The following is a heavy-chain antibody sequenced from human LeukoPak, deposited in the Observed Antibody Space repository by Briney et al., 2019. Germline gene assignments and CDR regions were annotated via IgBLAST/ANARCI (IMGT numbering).Heavy chain of an antibody. D-gene: IGHD3-10*01. CDR3: ARANTYYYGSESSVDY. CDR1: GGSFSGYY. CDR2: INHSGST. Sequence: SESPSLTCAVYGGSFSGYYWSWIRQPPGKGLEWIGEINHSGSTNYNPSLKSRVTISVDTSKNQFSLKLSSVTAADTAVYYCARANTYYYGSESSVDYWGQGIMVTVSS. J-gene: IGHJ4*03. V-gene: IGHV4-34*01.